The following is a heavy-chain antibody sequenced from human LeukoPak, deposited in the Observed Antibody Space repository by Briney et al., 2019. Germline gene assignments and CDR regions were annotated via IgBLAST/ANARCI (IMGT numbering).Heavy chain of an antibody. CDR2: INPGGSDK. V-gene: IGHV3-7*01. D-gene: IGHD1/OR15-1a*01. CDR3: TRDNNNLFDY. CDR1: GFTFSTYW. J-gene: IGHJ4*02. Sequence: PGGSLRLSCAASGFTFSTYWMSWVRQAPGKGLGWVANINPGGSDKYYVDSVRGRFTISRDNAENSLYLQVNSLRAEDTAVYYCTRDNNNLFDYWGQGTLVTVSS.